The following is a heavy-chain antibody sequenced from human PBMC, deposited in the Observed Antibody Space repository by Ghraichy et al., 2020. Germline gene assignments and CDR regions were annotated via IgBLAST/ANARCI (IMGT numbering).Heavy chain of an antibody. CDR1: GGSISSGGYY. V-gene: IGHV4-31*03. Sequence: LRLSCTVSGGSISSGGYYWSWIRQHPGKGLEWIGYIYYSGSTYYNPSLKSRVTISVDTSKNQFSLKLSSVTAADTAVYYCARDRGYSYGYAFDYWGQGTLVTVSS. J-gene: IGHJ4*02. CDR3: ARDRGYSYGYAFDY. D-gene: IGHD5-18*01. CDR2: IYYSGST.